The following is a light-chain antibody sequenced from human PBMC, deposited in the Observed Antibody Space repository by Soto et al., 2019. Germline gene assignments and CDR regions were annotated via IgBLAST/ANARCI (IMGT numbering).Light chain of an antibody. V-gene: IGLV1-40*01. CDR3: QSYDSSLNNSGL. CDR1: TSNIGAGFG. J-gene: IGLJ3*02. CDR2: ADV. Sequence: QPVLTQPPSVSGAPGQRVTISCTGSTSNIGAGFGVHWYQQLPGAGPKVVIYADVNRPSGVTDRFSGSKSGTSASLTITGLQAEDEAVYYCQSYDSSLNNSGLFGGGTKLTVL.